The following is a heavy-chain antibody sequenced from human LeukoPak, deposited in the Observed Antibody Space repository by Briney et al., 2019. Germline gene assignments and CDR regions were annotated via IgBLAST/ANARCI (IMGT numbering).Heavy chain of an antibody. J-gene: IGHJ5*02. CDR1: GDSISSSNW. CDR3: VRGRYSSGWFKDKNWFDP. CDR2: IYHSGST. Sequence: SGTLSLTCAVSGDSISSSNWWSWVRQPPGKGLEWIGEIYHSGSTNYNPSLKSRATISVDTSKNQFSLKLSSVTAADTAVYYCVRGRYSSGWFKDKNWFDPWGQGIPVTVSS. D-gene: IGHD6-19*01. V-gene: IGHV4-4*02.